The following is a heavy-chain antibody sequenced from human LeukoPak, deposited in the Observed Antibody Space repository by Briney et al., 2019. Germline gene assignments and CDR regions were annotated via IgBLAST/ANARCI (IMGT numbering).Heavy chain of an antibody. CDR2: IYYSGST. CDR1: GGSISSYY. Sequence: PSETLSLTCTVSGGSISSYYWSWIRQPPGKGLEWIGYIYYSGSTNYNPSLKSRVTISVDTSKNQFSLRLSSVTAADTAVYYCAKDTGEWLGSYYFDYWGQGTLVTVSS. CDR3: AKDTGEWLGSYYFDY. D-gene: IGHD6-19*01. J-gene: IGHJ4*02. V-gene: IGHV4-59*01.